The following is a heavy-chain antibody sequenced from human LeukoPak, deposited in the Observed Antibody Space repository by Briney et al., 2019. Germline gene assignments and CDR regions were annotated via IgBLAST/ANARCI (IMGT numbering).Heavy chain of an antibody. CDR1: GGSNSSYY. J-gene: IGHJ3*02. V-gene: IGHV4-4*07. CDR3: ARSYCGGDCYSVFAFDI. CDR2: SYTSGST. Sequence: SETLSLTCTVSGGSNSSYYWSWIRQPAGKGLEWIGRSYTSGSTNYNPSLKSRVTMSVDTSKNQFSLKLSSVTAADTAVYYCARSYCGGDCYSVFAFDIWGQGTMVTVSS. D-gene: IGHD2-21*02.